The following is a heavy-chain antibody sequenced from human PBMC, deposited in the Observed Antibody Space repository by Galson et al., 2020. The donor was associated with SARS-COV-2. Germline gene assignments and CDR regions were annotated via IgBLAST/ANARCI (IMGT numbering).Heavy chain of an antibody. CDR3: ARGAGQMRRNYHYGMDV. Sequence: QLGESLKISCAASGFTFSDHYMDWVRQAPGQGLEWVGRIRNKDRSFTTEYAASVKGRFTVSRDDSKNSLYLQMNNVRTDDTAVYYCARGAGQMRRNYHYGMDVWGQGTTVTVSS. CDR1: GFTFSDHY. J-gene: IGHJ6*02. CDR2: IRNKDRSFTT. V-gene: IGHV3-72*01.